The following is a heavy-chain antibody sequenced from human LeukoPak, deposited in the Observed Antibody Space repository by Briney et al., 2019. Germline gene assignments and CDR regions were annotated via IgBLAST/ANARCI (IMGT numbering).Heavy chain of an antibody. Sequence: ASVTVSCKASGYTFIACSMHWVRQAPGQGLEWMGWINPNSGGTNYAQKFQGRVTMTTGTSISTGYMELSRLRSDDTAVYYCARDYYDSSGFCAFDIWGQGAMVTVSS. CDR1: GYTFIACS. CDR2: INPNSGGT. CDR3: ARDYYDSSGFCAFDI. J-gene: IGHJ3*02. V-gene: IGHV1-2*02. D-gene: IGHD3-22*01.